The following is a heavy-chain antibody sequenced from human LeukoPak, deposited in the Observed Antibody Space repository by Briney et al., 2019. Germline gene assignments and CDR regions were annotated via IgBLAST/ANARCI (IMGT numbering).Heavy chain of an antibody. D-gene: IGHD5-18*01. V-gene: IGHV3-21*01. CDR3: ARGRYSYGGYDAFDI. CDR2: ISSSSSYI. J-gene: IGHJ3*02. CDR1: GFTFSLFG. Sequence: PGGSLRLSCSASGFTFSLFGMNWVRQAPGKGLEWVSSISSSSSYIYYADSVKGRFTISRDNAKNSLYLQMNSLRAEDTAVYYCARGRYSYGGYDAFDIWGQGTMVTVSS.